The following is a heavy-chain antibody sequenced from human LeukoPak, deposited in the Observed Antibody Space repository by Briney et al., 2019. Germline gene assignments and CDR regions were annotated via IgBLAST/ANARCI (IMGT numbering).Heavy chain of an antibody. CDR1: GDSISSATHY. J-gene: IGHJ4*02. V-gene: IGHV4-61*02. CDR3: AREREIAVAGTAPFDY. D-gene: IGHD6-19*01. Sequence: KPSQTLSLTCSVSGDSISSATHYWSWIRQPAGKGLEWIGRVYTTGSTNYNPSLKSRVSISVDTSKNQFSPNVTSVTAADTAVYYCAREREIAVAGTAPFDYWGQGTLVTVSS. CDR2: VYTTGST.